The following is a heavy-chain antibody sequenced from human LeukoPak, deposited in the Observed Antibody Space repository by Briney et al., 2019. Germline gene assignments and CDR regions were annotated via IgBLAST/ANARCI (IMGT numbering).Heavy chain of an antibody. CDR3: ASSLRSTIAAAGPFDY. CDR1: GGSFSGYY. V-gene: IGHV4-34*01. D-gene: IGHD6-13*01. Sequence: ASETLSLTCAVYGGSFSGYYWSRIRQPPGKGLEWIGEINHSGSTNYNPSLKSRVTISVDTSKNQFSLKLSSVTAADTAVYYCASSLRSTIAAAGPFDYWGQGTLVTVSS. CDR2: INHSGST. J-gene: IGHJ4*02.